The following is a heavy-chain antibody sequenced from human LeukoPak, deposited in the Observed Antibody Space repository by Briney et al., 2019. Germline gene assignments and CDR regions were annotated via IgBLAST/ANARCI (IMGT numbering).Heavy chain of an antibody. J-gene: IGHJ4*02. D-gene: IGHD3-10*01. V-gene: IGHV3-48*01. CDR2: ISSGRSTI. CDR1: GFTFSSYS. CDR3: ARGANDLITMVRGAPPHFDY. Sequence: GGSLRLSCAASGFTFSSYSMNWVRQAPGKGLEWVSYISSGRSTIYYADSVKGRFTISRDNAKNSLYLQMNSLRAEDTAVYYCARGANDLITMVRGAPPHFDYWGQGTLVTVSS.